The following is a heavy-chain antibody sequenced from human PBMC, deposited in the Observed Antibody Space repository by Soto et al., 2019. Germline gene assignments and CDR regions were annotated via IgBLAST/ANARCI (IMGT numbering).Heavy chain of an antibody. CDR1: GYTFTSYG. D-gene: IGHD5-12*01. CDR2: IIPIFGTA. CDR3: AKGGLPDASGY. V-gene: IGHV1-69*06. J-gene: IGHJ4*02. Sequence: AVKVSCKASGYTFTSYGISWVRQAPGQGLEWMGWIIPIFGTANYAQKFQGRVTITWDMSTRTSYMELRSLRPEDTAVYYCAKGGLPDASGYWGQGTLVTVSS.